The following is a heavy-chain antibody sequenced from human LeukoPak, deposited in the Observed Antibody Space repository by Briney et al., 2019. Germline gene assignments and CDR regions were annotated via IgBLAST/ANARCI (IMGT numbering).Heavy chain of an antibody. V-gene: IGHV3-43*01. CDR2: ISWDGGST. J-gene: IGHJ4*02. CDR1: GFTFDDYP. Sequence: GGSLRLSCAASGFTFDDYPMHWVRQAPGKGLEWVSLISWDGGSTYYADSVKGRFTISRDNSKNSLYLQMNSLRTEDTALYYCAKGTYYYDSSGYYSNAPPDYWGQGTLVTVSS. D-gene: IGHD3-22*01. CDR3: AKGTYYYDSSGYYSNAPPDY.